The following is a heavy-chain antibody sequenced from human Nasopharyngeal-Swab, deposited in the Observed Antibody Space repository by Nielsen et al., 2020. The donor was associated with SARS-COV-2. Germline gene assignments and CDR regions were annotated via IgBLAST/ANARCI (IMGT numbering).Heavy chain of an antibody. CDR2: ISTTGSSK. V-gene: IGHV3-11*04. D-gene: IGHD3-3*01. Sequence: GASLKISCAASGFTFSDYCMSWIRQAPGKGLEWVSHISTTGSSKYYADSLKGRFTISRDNDKNSLYLQMNSLRADDTAVYYCASGGYDFWSGYPSDYWGLGTLVTVS. J-gene: IGHJ4*02. CDR3: ASGGYDFWSGYPSDY. CDR1: GFTFSDYC.